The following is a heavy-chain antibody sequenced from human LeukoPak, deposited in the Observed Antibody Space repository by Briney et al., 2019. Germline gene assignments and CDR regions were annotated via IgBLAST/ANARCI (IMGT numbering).Heavy chain of an antibody. V-gene: IGHV4-59*08. CDR3: ARLYYDILTGYFYLDS. CDR2: IYYIGNT. CDR1: GGSISAYY. D-gene: IGHD3-9*01. Sequence: SETLSLTCTVSGGSISAYYWSWIRQPPGKGLEWIGYIYYIGNTNYNPSLKSRVTISVDTSKNQFSLKLSSVTAADTAVYYCARLYYDILTGYFYLDSWGQGTLVTVSS. J-gene: IGHJ5*01.